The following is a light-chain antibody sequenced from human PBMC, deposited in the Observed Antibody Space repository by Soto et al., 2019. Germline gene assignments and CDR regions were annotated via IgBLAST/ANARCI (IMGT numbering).Light chain of an antibody. CDR1: HTISSS. Sequence: EIVLTQSPATLSLSPGDRATLSCRASHTISSSLAWYQQKPGQAPRLLIHDASSRATGIPARFSGSGSETDFTLTISSLEPEDFAVYYCQQRSNWLPPITFGQGTRLDMK. CDR2: DAS. J-gene: IGKJ5*01. V-gene: IGKV3-11*01. CDR3: QQRSNWLPPIT.